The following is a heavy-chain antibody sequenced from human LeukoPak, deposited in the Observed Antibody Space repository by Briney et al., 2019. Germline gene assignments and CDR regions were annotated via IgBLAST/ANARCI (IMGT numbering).Heavy chain of an antibody. Sequence: PGGSLRLSCAASGFTLNNYAMSWVRQAPGKGLEWVSYISSSGSTIYYADSVKGRFTISRDNAKNSLYLQMNSLRAEDTAVYYCARRTSLARSPYYGSGSYRYYMDVWGKGTTVTISS. CDR3: ARRTSLARSPYYGSGSYRYYMDV. J-gene: IGHJ6*03. V-gene: IGHV3-48*03. CDR1: GFTLNNYA. D-gene: IGHD3-10*01. CDR2: ISSSGSTI.